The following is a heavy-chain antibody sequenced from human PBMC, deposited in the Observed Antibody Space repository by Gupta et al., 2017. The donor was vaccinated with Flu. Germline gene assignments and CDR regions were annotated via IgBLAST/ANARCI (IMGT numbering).Heavy chain of an antibody. D-gene: IGHD1-26*01. CDR1: GYSISSGYY. Sequence: QVQLQESGPGLVKPSETLSLTRAVSGYSISSGYYWGWIRQPPGKRLQWIGSIYHSGSTYYNPSLKSRVTISVDTSKNQFSLKLSSVPAADTAVYYCARGRPVGANIYFDYWGQGTLVTVSS. J-gene: IGHJ4*02. CDR3: ARGRPVGANIYFDY. V-gene: IGHV4-38-2*01. CDR2: IYHSGST.